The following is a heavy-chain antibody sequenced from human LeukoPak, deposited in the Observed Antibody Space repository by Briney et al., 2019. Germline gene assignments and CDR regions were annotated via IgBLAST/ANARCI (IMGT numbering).Heavy chain of an antibody. CDR3: ARLRGPCGGDCYSPPKDAFDI. CDR1: GYSFTSYW. CDR2: IYPGDSDT. V-gene: IGHV5-51*01. D-gene: IGHD2-21*01. J-gene: IGHJ3*02. Sequence: GESLKISCKGSGYSFTSYWIGWVRQMPGKGLEWMGIIYPGDSDTRCSPSFQGQVTISADKSISTAYLQWSSLKASDTAMYYCARLRGPCGGDCYSPPKDAFDIWGQGTMVTVSS.